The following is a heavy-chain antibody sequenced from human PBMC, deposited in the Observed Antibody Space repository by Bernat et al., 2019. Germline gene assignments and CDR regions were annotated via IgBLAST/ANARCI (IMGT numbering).Heavy chain of an antibody. J-gene: IGHJ2*01. CDR3: ARTHSGSWSGWYFDL. CDR2: IYYSGST. V-gene: IGHV4-59*08. Sequence: QVQLQESGPGLVKPSETLSLTCTVSGGSISSYYWNWIRQPPGKGLEWIGYIYYSGSTNYNPSLESRLTIPVDSSKNQFSPKLSSVTAADTAVYYCARTHSGSWSGWYFDLWGRGTLVTVSS. D-gene: IGHD6-13*01. CDR1: GGSISSYY.